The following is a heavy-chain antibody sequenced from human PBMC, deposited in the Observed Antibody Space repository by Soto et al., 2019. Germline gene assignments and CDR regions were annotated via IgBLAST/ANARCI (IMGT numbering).Heavy chain of an antibody. V-gene: IGHV4-4*07. Sequence: SETLSLTCTVSGGSINSYWWSWIRQPAGKGLEWIGRVYSSGTTDYNPSLNSRATISVETSKNQFSLKLSSVTAADTAVYYCARDIASYAYGEGYWGQGSQVTVSS. CDR3: ARDIASYAYGEGY. CDR1: GGSINSYW. CDR2: VYSSGTT. D-gene: IGHD2-21*01. J-gene: IGHJ4*02.